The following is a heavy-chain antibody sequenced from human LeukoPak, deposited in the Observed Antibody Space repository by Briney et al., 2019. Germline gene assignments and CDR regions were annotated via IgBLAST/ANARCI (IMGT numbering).Heavy chain of an antibody. CDR3: ARGLGYYGSGSYVYNWFAP. CDR1: GGSISNYY. V-gene: IGHV4-4*07. Sequence: SETLSLTCTVSGGSISNYYWSWIRQPAGKGLEWIGRIYISGSTNYNPSLKSRVTMSVDTSKNQFSLKLTSVTAADTAVYYCARGLGYYGSGSYVYNWFAPWGQGSLVTVSS. D-gene: IGHD3-10*01. J-gene: IGHJ5*02. CDR2: IYISGST.